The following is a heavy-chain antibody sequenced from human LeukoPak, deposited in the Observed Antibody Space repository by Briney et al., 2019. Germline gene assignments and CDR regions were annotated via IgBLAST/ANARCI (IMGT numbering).Heavy chain of an antibody. J-gene: IGHJ4*02. CDR3: ARGGVGATFFDY. CDR1: GGSMSSSSYY. D-gene: IGHD1-26*01. CDR2: IYYKGST. V-gene: IGHV4-39*07. Sequence: AETLSLTCTVSGGSMSSSSYYWGWIRQTPGKGLEWIGSIYYKGSTYYNPSLKSRVTISLNTSKNLFSLKLSSVTAADTAVYYCARGGVGATFFDYWGQGTLVTVSS.